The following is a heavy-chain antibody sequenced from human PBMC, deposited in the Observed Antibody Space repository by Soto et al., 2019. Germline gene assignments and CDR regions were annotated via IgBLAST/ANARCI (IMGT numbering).Heavy chain of an antibody. D-gene: IGHD3-10*01. J-gene: IGHJ4*02. Sequence: EVQLLESGGGLVQPGGSLRLSCAASGFTFSSYAMSWVRQAPGKGLEWVSIIGVGGGDRYYPESVKGRFTISRDNSRETLYREMNGLRDEDTAVYYCARVRFGELVWGQGTLVTVSS. CDR1: GFTFSSYA. CDR3: ARVRFGELV. V-gene: IGHV3-23*01. CDR2: IGVGGGDR.